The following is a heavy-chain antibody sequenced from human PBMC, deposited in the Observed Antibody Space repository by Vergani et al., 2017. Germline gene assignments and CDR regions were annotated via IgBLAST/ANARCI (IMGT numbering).Heavy chain of an antibody. CDR2: INHRGST. D-gene: IGHD1-26*01. V-gene: IGHV4-34*01. Sequence: QVQLQQWGAGLLKPSETLSLTCAVYGGSFSGYYWSWIRQPPGKGLEWIGEINHRGSTNYNPSLKSRVTITVDTSKNQVSLKLSSVTAADTAVYYCARAPATTLLDYWGEGTLVTGSS. CDR1: GGSFSGYY. J-gene: IGHJ4*02. CDR3: ARAPATTLLDY.